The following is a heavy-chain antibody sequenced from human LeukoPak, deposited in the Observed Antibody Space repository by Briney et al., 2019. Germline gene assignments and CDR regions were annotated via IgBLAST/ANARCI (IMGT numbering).Heavy chain of an antibody. CDR3: ARPYYYDSRIDP. Sequence: PSETLSLTCTVSGGSISSGDYYWSWIRQPPGKGLEWIAYMYYSGSTYYNPSLKSRVTMSADTSKNQLSLKLSSVTAADTAVYYCARPYYYDSRIDPWGQGSLATVSS. D-gene: IGHD3-22*01. CDR1: GGSISSGDYY. V-gene: IGHV4-30-4*01. CDR2: MYYSGST. J-gene: IGHJ5*02.